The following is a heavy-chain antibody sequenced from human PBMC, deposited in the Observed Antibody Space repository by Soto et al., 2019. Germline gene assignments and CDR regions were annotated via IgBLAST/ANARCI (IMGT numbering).Heavy chain of an antibody. CDR2: INHSGST. Sequence: SETLSLTCAVYGGSFSGYYWSWIRQPPGKGLEWIGEINHSGSTNYNPSLKSRVTISVDTSKNQFSLKLSSVTAADTAVYYCARLGYPGIAAPDQYYYGMDVWGQGTTVTVSS. CDR1: GGSFSGYY. CDR3: ARLGYPGIAAPDQYYYGMDV. J-gene: IGHJ6*02. V-gene: IGHV4-34*01. D-gene: IGHD6-13*01.